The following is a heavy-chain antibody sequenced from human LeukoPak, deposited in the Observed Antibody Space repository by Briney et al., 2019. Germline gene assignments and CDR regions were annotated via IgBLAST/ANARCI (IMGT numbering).Heavy chain of an antibody. D-gene: IGHD2/OR15-2a*01. CDR3: ASRSMSHFDY. J-gene: IGHJ4*02. V-gene: IGHV3-23*01. Sequence: GGSLRLSCAASGFTFSSYAMSWVRQAPGKGLEWVSAISGSGGSTYYADSVKGRFTISRDNSKNTLCLQMNSLRAEDTAVYYCASRSMSHFDYWGQGTLVTVSS. CDR2: ISGSGGST. CDR1: GFTFSSYA.